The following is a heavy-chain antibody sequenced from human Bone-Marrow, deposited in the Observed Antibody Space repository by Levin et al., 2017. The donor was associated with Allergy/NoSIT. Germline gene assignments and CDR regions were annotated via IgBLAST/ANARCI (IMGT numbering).Heavy chain of an antibody. CDR2: IWYDGSNK. J-gene: IGHJ3*02. V-gene: IGHV3-33*01. CDR3: ARERSGYDFWSGYTNAFDI. CDR1: GFTFSSYG. Sequence: GGSLRLSCAASGFTFSSYGMHWVRQAPGKGLEWVAVIWYDGSNKYYADSVKGRFTISRDNSKNTLYLQMNSLRAEDTAVYYCARERSGYDFWSGYTNAFDIWGQGTMVTVSS. D-gene: IGHD3-3*01.